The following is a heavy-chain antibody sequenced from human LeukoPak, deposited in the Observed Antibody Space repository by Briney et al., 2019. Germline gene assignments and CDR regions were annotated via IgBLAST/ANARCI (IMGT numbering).Heavy chain of an antibody. J-gene: IGHJ4*02. CDR1: GLTFTNTW. CDR3: STDSLVLNY. CDR2: KTNGGTT. D-gene: IGHD3-10*01. V-gene: IGHV3-15*01. Sequence: PGGSLRLSCVVSGLTFTNTWLGWVRQAPGKGLEWVGRKTNGGTTDYAAPVKGRFTISRDDSKNTVYLQMNSLKTEDTGVYYCSTDSLVLNYWGQGALVTVSS.